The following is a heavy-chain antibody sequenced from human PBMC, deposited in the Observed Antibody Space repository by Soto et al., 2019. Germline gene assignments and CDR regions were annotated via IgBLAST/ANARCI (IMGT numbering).Heavy chain of an antibody. CDR2: IVVGSGNT. J-gene: IGHJ6*02. D-gene: IGHD3-3*01. V-gene: IGHV1-58*01. CDR1: GFTFTSSA. Sequence: QMQLVQSGPEVKKPGTSVKVSCKASGFTFTSSAAQWVRQTRGQRLEWIGRIVVGSGNTKYAHRFQERANISRDMSTSPAYMELTGLRTEDTGLYYCGADPSTHMTNFGVVSGYYGMDVWGQWTTVTVSS. CDR3: GADPSTHMTNFGVVSGYYGMDV.